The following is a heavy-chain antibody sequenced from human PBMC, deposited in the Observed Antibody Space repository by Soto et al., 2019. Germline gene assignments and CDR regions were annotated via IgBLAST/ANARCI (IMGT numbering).Heavy chain of an antibody. CDR3: TRVTVGTYYFDY. Sequence: EVQLVESGGALVQPGGSLRLSCAASGFTFSDHYMDWVRQAPGKGLEWVGRTRDKTHSYSTEYAASVKGRFTISRDDSKCSLFLQMNSLKPEDTAVYYCTRVTVGTYYFDYWGQGTLVTVSS. CDR1: GFTFSDHY. V-gene: IGHV3-72*01. D-gene: IGHD3-16*01. CDR2: TRDKTHSYST. J-gene: IGHJ4*02.